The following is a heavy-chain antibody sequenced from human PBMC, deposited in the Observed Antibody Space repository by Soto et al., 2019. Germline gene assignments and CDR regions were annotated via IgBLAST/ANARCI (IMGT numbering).Heavy chain of an antibody. CDR3: ARLNVDYYYGMDV. V-gene: IGHV4-59*08. Sequence: QVQLQESGPGLVKPSETLSLTCTVSGGSISSYYWSWIRPPPGKGLEWVGYIYYSGSTNYNPSLKSRVPISVETSKNQFSLKLSSVPAADTAVYYCARLNVDYYYGMDVWGQGTTVTVSS. CDR2: IYYSGST. J-gene: IGHJ6*02. D-gene: IGHD3-16*01. CDR1: GGSISSYY.